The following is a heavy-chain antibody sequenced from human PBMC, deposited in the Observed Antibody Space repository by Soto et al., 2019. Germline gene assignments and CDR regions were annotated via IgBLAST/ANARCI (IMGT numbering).Heavy chain of an antibody. Sequence: GSLKISGRTYGYRFTSYWIAWVRQMPGKGLEWMGIIFPSDSDTRYSPSFQGQVTISAYRSTSTVFLQWASLKASDTAVYFCARKDKSGYFNWFDPWGQGTLVTVSS. D-gene: IGHD3-22*01. CDR2: IFPSDSDT. CDR1: GYRFTSYW. CDR3: ARKDKSGYFNWFDP. V-gene: IGHV5-51*01. J-gene: IGHJ5*02.